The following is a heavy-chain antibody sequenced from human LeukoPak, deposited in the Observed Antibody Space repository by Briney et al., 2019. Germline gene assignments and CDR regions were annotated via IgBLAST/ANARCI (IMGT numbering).Heavy chain of an antibody. D-gene: IGHD2-15*01. CDR2: ISSSSSTI. Sequence: GGSLRLSCAASEFTFSSYTMNWVRQAPGKGLEWVSYISSSSSTIYYADSVKGRFTISRDNAKNSLYLQMNSLRAEDTAVYYCARAWVAATLDYWGEGTLVTVSS. J-gene: IGHJ4*02. CDR1: EFTFSSYT. CDR3: ARAWVAATLDY. V-gene: IGHV3-48*01.